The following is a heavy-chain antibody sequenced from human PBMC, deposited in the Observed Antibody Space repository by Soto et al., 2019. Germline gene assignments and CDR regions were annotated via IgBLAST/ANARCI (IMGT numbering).Heavy chain of an antibody. CDR1: GGSISNYY. CDR2: IYYTGST. D-gene: IGHD2-21*02. J-gene: IGHJ6*02. V-gene: IGHV4-59*01. CDR3: ARDLRVVTAPPRGMDV. Sequence: SETLSLTCIVSGGSISNYYWSWIRQPPGKGLEWIGYIYYTGSTNYNPSLKSRVTISIDTSKTQFSLRLSSVTAADTAVYYCARDLRVVTAPPRGMDVWGQGTTVTV.